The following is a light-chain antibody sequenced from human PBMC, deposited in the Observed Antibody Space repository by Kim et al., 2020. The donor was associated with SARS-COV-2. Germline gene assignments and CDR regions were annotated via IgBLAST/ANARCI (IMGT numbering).Light chain of an antibody. CDR1: QSISSSY. J-gene: IGKJ2*01. Sequence: EIVLTQSPGTLSLSQGERATLSCRASQSISSSYIVWLQQKPGQAPMLLIYDTSTRATGIPDRFSGSGSGTDFTLTISRLEPEDFAVYYCQQYGKSLYTFGQGTKLEI. CDR2: DTS. V-gene: IGKV3-20*01. CDR3: QQYGKSLYT.